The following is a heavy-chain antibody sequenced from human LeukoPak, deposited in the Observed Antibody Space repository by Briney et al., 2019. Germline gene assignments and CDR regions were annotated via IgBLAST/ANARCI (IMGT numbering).Heavy chain of an antibody. CDR1: GYTFTSCG. CDR3: ARVVMWERHQRRFDP. V-gene: IGHV1-18*01. D-gene: IGHD1-26*01. CDR2: ISAYNGNT. Sequence: ASVKVSCKASGYTFTSCGISWVRQAPGQGLEWMGWISAYNGNTNYAQKLQGRVTMTTDTSTSTAYMELRSPRSDDTAVYYCARVVMWERHQRRFDPWGQGTLVTVSS. J-gene: IGHJ5*02.